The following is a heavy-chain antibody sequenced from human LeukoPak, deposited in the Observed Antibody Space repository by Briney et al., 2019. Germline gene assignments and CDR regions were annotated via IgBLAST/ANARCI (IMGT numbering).Heavy chain of an antibody. CDR1: GGSISSYY. CDR3: ARGGGAPAFDI. J-gene: IGHJ3*02. V-gene: IGHV4-59*08. CDR2: IYYSGST. D-gene: IGHD3-16*01. Sequence: SETLSLTCTVSGGSISSYYWSWIRQPPGKGLEWIGYIYYSGSTNYNPSLKSRVTISVDTSKNQFSLKLSSVTAADTAVYYCARGGGAPAFDIWGQGTMVTVSS.